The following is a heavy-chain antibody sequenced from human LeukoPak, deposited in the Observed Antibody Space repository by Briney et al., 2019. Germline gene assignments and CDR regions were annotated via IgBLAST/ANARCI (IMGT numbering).Heavy chain of an antibody. CDR2: IYHSGST. V-gene: IGHV4-38-2*02. Sequence: SETLSLTCTVSGYSISSNYYWGWIRQPPGKGLEWLGTIYHSGSTYYNPSLKSRVTMSVDTSKNQFSLKLHSVTAADTAVYYCARDFCTNGVCYYFDYWGQGTLVTVSS. D-gene: IGHD2-8*01. CDR3: ARDFCTNGVCYYFDY. J-gene: IGHJ4*02. CDR1: GYSISSNYY.